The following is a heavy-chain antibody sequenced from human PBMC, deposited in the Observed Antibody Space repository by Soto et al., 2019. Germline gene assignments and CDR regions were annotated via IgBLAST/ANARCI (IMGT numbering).Heavy chain of an antibody. Sequence: QLQLQESGPGLVKPSETLSLTCTVSGGSISSSSYYWGWIRHPPGKGLEWIGRIYYSGSTYYNPSLKSRVTISVDTSKNQFALKLSSVTAADTAVYSCAGQWLVQWGQGTLVTVSS. J-gene: IGHJ4*02. V-gene: IGHV4-39*01. CDR3: AGQWLVQ. D-gene: IGHD6-19*01. CDR2: IYYSGST. CDR1: GGSISSSSYY.